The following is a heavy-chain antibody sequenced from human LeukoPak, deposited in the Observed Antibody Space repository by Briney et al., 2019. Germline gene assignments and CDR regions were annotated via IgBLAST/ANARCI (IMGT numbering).Heavy chain of an antibody. CDR2: IYWDDET. CDR1: GFSLSTSGVG. D-gene: IGHD2/OR15-2a*01. CDR3: ARRFLLIETSGFGY. J-gene: IGHJ4*02. V-gene: IGHV2-5*02. Sequence: SGPTLVRPTQTLTLTCAFSGFSLSTSGVGGGWIRRPPGKALEWLALIYWDDETRYTPSLKNRLTINKDTSKNQVVLTMTNMDPVDTATYYCARRFLLIETSGFGYWGQGTLVTVSS.